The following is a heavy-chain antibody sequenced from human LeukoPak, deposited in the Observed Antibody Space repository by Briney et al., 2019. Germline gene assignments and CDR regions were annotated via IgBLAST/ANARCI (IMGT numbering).Heavy chain of an antibody. D-gene: IGHD2-2*01. CDR3: ARGGVVVPAAMEFDY. V-gene: IGHV4-39*07. CDR2: IYYSGST. Sequence: KPSETLSLTCTVSGGSISSSSYYWGWIRQPPGKGLEGIGSIYYSGSTNYNPSLKSRVTISVDTSKNQFSLKLSSVTAADTAVYYCARGGVVVPAAMEFDYWGQGTLVTVPS. J-gene: IGHJ4*02. CDR1: GGSISSSSYY.